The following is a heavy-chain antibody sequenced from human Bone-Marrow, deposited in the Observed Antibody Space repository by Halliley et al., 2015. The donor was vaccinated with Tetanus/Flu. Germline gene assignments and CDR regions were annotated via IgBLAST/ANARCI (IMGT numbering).Heavy chain of an antibody. D-gene: IGHD3-9*01. CDR1: GGTFTGYL. Sequence: TLSLTCAVYGGTFTGYLWTWIRQPPGKGLEWIGEISHSGSTNYSPSLKSRVTLSVDTSKNQISLKLTSVTAADTAVYYCARGDLLRYFDWLLTGYDFWGQGTLVAVSS. J-gene: IGHJ4*02. V-gene: IGHV4-34*01. CDR3: ARGDLLRYFDWLLTGYDF. CDR2: ISHSGST.